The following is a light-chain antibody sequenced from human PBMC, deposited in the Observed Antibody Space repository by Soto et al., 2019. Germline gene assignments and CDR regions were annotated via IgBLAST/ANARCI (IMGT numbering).Light chain of an antibody. J-gene: IGKJ4*01. V-gene: IGKV3-20*01. CDR3: QQYGSSPLT. CDR2: GAS. CDR1: QSFSNNY. Sequence: EIGLTQSPGTLSLSPGERATLSCRASQSFSNNYLAWYQQKPCQAPRLLIYGASSRATGIPDRFSGSGSGTDFTLTISRLEPEDFAVYYCQQYGSSPLTFGGGTKVDIK.